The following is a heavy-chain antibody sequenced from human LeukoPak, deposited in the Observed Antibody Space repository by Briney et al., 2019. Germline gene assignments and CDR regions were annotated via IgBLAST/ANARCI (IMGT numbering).Heavy chain of an antibody. D-gene: IGHD3-10*01. V-gene: IGHV1-2*02. CDR1: GYTFTGYY. CDR3: ARAPDITMVRGVITFDY. J-gene: IGHJ4*02. CDR2: INPNSGGT. Sequence: PSVKVSCKASGYTFTGYYMHWVRQAPGQGLEWMGWINPNSGGTNYAQKFQGRVTMTRDTSISTAYMELSRLRSDDTAVYYCARAPDITMVRGVITFDYWGQGTLVTVSS.